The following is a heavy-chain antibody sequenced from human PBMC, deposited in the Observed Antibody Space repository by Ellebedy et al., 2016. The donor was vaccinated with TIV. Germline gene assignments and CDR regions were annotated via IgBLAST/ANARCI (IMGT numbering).Heavy chain of an antibody. Sequence: SQTLSLTCAISGDSVSSNSAAWNWIRQSPSRGLEWLGRTYYRSKWYNDYAVSVKSRITNNPDTSKNQFSLQLNSVTPEDTAVYYCARAQAPTYYYENSGYWYFDYWGQGTLVTVSS. CDR3: ARAQAPTYYYENSGYWYFDY. V-gene: IGHV6-1*01. J-gene: IGHJ4*02. D-gene: IGHD3-22*01. CDR2: TYYRSKWYN. CDR1: GDSVSSNSAA.